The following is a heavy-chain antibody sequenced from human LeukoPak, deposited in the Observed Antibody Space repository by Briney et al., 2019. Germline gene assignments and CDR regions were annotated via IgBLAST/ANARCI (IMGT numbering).Heavy chain of an antibody. V-gene: IGHV1-69*13. J-gene: IGHJ4*02. Sequence: SVKVSCKASGYTFTGYYMHWVRRAPGQGLEWMGGIIPIFGTANYAQKFQGRVTITADESTSTAYMELSSLRSEDTAVYYCARAGDILTNDLDYWGQGTLVTVSS. D-gene: IGHD3-9*01. CDR1: GYTFTGYY. CDR2: IIPIFGTA. CDR3: ARAGDILTNDLDY.